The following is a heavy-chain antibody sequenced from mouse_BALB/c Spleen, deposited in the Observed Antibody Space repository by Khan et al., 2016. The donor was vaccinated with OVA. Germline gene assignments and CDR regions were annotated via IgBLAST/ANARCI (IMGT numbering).Heavy chain of an antibody. D-gene: IGHD2-14*01. V-gene: IGHV2-2*02. J-gene: IGHJ4*01. Sequence: QVQLKQSGPGLVQPSQSLSITCTVSGFSLTNYGVHWVRQSPGKGLEWLGVIWSGGSTDYNAAFISRLSISKDNSKSQVFFKMNSLQANDTAIYYCARIFIGTTDYAMDYWGKGTSVTVSS. CDR2: IWSGGST. CDR3: ARIFIGTTDYAMDY. CDR1: GFSLTNYG.